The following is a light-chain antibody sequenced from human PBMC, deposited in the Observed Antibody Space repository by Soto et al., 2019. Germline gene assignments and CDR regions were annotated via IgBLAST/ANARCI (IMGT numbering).Light chain of an antibody. CDR1: QGISSY. V-gene: IGKV1-8*01. CDR3: QQYYSYPFT. Sequence: AIRMTQSPSSFSASTGDRVPITCRASQGISSYLAWYQQKPGKAPKLLIYAASTLQSGVPSRFSGSGSGTDLTITISCLQSEDFETYYCQQYYSYPFTFGQGTRLEIK. J-gene: IGKJ5*01. CDR2: AAS.